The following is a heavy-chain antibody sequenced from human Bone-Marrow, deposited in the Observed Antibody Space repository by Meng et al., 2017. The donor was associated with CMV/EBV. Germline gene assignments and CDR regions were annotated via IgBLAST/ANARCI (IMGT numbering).Heavy chain of an antibody. J-gene: IGHJ6*02. D-gene: IGHD3-3*01. V-gene: IGHV3-21*01. CDR1: GFTFSSYS. CDR2: ISSSSSYI. Sequence: GESLKISCAASGFTFSSYSMNWVRQAPGKGLEWVSSISSSSSYIYYADSVKGRFTISRDNAKNSLYLQMNSLRAEDTAVYYCARDYFDRITIFGVVISALYYYYGMDVWGQGTMVTVSS. CDR3: ARDYFDRITIFGVVISALYYYYGMDV.